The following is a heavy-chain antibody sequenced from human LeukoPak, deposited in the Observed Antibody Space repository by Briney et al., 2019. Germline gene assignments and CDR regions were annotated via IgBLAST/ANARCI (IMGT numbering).Heavy chain of an antibody. CDR2: IKFDGGNE. J-gene: IGHJ4*02. Sequence: GGSLRLSCAASGFTFSEYWMSWVRQAPGKGLEWVAFIKFDGGNEYNAGSVKGRFTISRDNSKNTVHLQMNSLRAEDTAMYYCVRDGAHWDLDYWGQGTLVTVSS. D-gene: IGHD7-27*01. CDR3: VRDGAHWDLDY. CDR1: GFTFSEYW. V-gene: IGHV3-30*03.